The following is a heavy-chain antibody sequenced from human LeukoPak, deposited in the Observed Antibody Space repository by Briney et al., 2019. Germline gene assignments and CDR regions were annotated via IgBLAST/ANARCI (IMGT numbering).Heavy chain of an antibody. CDR1: GGSFSGYY. Sequence: SETLSLTCAVYGGSFSGYYWSWIRQPPGKGLEWIGSIYYSGSTYYNPSLKSRVTISVDTSKNQFSLKLSSVTAADTAVYYCARYNGDYGGFDYWGQGTLVTVSS. V-gene: IGHV4-34*01. J-gene: IGHJ4*02. D-gene: IGHD4-17*01. CDR2: IYYSGST. CDR3: ARYNGDYGGFDY.